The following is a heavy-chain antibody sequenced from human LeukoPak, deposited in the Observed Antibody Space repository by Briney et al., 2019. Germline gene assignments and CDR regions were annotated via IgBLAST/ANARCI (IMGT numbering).Heavy chain of an antibody. J-gene: IGHJ6*03. CDR2: IKQDGSEK. CDR1: GFTFSSYW. Sequence: PGGSLGLSCAASGFTFSSYWMSWVRQAPGKGLEWVANIKQDGSEKYYVDSVKGRFTISRDNAKNSLYLQMNSLRAEDTAVYYCARADSSIAARLSRSSIFNYYYYMDVWGKGTTVTDSS. D-gene: IGHD6-6*01. V-gene: IGHV3-7*01. CDR3: ARADSSIAARLSRSSIFNYYYYMDV.